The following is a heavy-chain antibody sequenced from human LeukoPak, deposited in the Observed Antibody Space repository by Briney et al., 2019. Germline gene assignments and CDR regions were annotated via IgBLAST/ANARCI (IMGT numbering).Heavy chain of an antibody. CDR1: GFAFSSFA. V-gene: IGHV3-23*01. CDR2: INGGGNTT. J-gene: IGHJ6*03. Sequence: GGSLRLSCAASGFAFSSFAMGWVRQSPGKGLEWLSTINGGGNTTFYPDSVKGRFTISRDNSKNTLYLHMDSLRPDDTAMYYCTKELHVAVAVADYYYFYMDVWGRGTAVTVSS. CDR3: TKELHVAVAVADYYYFYMDV. D-gene: IGHD6-19*01.